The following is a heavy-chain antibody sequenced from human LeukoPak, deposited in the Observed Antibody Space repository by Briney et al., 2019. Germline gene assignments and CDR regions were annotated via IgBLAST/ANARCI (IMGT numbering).Heavy chain of an antibody. CDR3: ARAGYCSSTTCYDWFDP. V-gene: IGHV1-2*02. CDR1: GYTFTGYY. Sequence: ASVKVSCKASGYTFTGYYMHWVRQAPGQGLEWMGWINPNSGGTNYAQKFQGRVTMTRDTSISPAYMELSRLRSDDTAVYYCARAGYCSSTTCYDWFDPWGQGTLVTVSS. J-gene: IGHJ5*02. D-gene: IGHD2-2*03. CDR2: INPNSGGT.